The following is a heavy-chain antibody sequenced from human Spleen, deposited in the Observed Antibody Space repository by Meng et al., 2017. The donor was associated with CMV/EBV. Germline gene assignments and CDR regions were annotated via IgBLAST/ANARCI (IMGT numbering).Heavy chain of an antibody. CDR3: ERRDGGGFDY. CDR1: GGSSSSCF. D-gene: IGHD5-24*01. CDR2: VNHSGCT. V-gene: IGHV4-34*01. Sequence: CAVYGGSSSSCFGRWLGQPRGEGLGWIGEVNHSGCTKYNPCLKSRIAIEVDTTKNQFHLKLRSVAAAVTALYYFERRDGGGFDYWGQGTLVTVSS. J-gene: IGHJ4*02.